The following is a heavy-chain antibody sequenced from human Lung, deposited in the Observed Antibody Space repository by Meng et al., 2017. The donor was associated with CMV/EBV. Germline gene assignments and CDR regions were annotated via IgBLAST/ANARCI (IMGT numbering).Heavy chain of an antibody. J-gene: IGHJ4*02. D-gene: IGHD6-6*01. CDR2: MNPNSGNT. Sequence: AXVXVSXXASGYTFTSYDINWVRQATGQGLEWMGWMNPNSGNTGYAQNFQGRVTMTRNTSISTVYMELSGLRSEDTAVYYCARRRGGSSWGDFDYWGQGALVTVSS. CDR3: ARRRGGSSWGDFDY. V-gene: IGHV1-8*01. CDR1: GYTFTSYD.